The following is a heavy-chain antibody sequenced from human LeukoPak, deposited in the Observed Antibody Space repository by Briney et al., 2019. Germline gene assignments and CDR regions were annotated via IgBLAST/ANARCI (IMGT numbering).Heavy chain of an antibody. Sequence: PSETLSLTCTVSGGSISSYYWSWIRQPPGKGLEWIGYIYYSGSTSYNPSLKSRVTISVDTSKNQPSLKVRSVTAADTAVYYCARTTEDCSSTSCYQYWFDPWGQGTLVTVSS. CDR2: IYYSGST. D-gene: IGHD2-2*01. V-gene: IGHV4-59*01. CDR1: GGSISSYY. CDR3: ARTTEDCSSTSCYQYWFDP. J-gene: IGHJ5*02.